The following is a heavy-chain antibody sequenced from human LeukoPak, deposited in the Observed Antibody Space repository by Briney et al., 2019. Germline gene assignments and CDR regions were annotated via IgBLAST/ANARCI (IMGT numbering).Heavy chain of an antibody. D-gene: IGHD3-22*01. Sequence: GGSLRLSCAASGFTVSSNYMGWVRQAPGKGLEWVSVIYSGGSTYYADSVKGRFTISRDNSKNTLYLQMNSLRAEDTAVYYCARDPISSGYYHYFDYWGQGTLVTVSS. CDR3: ARDPISSGYYHYFDY. CDR1: GFTVSSNY. J-gene: IGHJ4*02. CDR2: IYSGGST. V-gene: IGHV3-66*01.